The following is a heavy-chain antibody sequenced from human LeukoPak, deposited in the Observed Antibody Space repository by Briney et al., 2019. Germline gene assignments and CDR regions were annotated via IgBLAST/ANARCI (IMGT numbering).Heavy chain of an antibody. Sequence: GESLKISCKGSGYRFTTYWIGWVRQMPGKGLEWMGIIYPGDSDIRYSPSFQGQVTISADKSISTAYLQWSSLKASDTAMYYCARTGYTSGWYVGSFDYWGQGTLVTVSS. J-gene: IGHJ4*02. D-gene: IGHD6-19*01. CDR1: GYRFTTYW. CDR2: IYPGDSDI. CDR3: ARTGYTSGWYVGSFDY. V-gene: IGHV5-51*01.